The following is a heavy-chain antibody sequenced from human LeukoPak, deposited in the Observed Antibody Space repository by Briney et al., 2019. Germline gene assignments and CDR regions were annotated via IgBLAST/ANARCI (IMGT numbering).Heavy chain of an antibody. V-gene: IGHV4-59*08. CDR2: INYSGGT. CDR3: ARGKYYLDY. Sequence: SETLSLTCTVSGDSIRNYYWSWIRQPPGKGLEWVGNINYSGGTNYNPSLKSGVTISVDTSKNQFYLKLGSVTAADTAVYYCARGKYYLDYWGQGTLVTASS. J-gene: IGHJ4*02. CDR1: GDSIRNYY.